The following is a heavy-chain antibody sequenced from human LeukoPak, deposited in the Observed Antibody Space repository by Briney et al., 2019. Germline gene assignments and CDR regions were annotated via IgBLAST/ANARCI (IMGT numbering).Heavy chain of an antibody. Sequence: SETLSLTCTVSGGSISGYYWSWIRQPPGKGLDWIGYIYYSGSTNYNPSLKSRVTISVDTSKNQFSLKLSSVTAADTAVYYCARSDYSNSYFGYWGQGTLVTVSS. CDR3: ARSDYSNSYFGY. CDR2: IYYSGST. V-gene: IGHV4-59*01. J-gene: IGHJ4*02. D-gene: IGHD4-11*01. CDR1: GGSISGYY.